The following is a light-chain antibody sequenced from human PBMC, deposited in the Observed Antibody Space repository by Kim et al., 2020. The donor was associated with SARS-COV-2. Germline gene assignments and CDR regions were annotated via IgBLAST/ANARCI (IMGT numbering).Light chain of an antibody. CDR2: GAS. V-gene: IGKV3-15*01. CDR1: QSVTTN. CDR3: QQYNNWPPLT. J-gene: IGKJ4*01. Sequence: EIVMTQSPDTLSLSPGERATLSCRASQSVTTNLAWYQQKPGQAPRLLIYGASTRATGIPARFSGSGSGTEFALTINSLQSEDFAIYYCQQYNNWPPLTFGGGTKLEI.